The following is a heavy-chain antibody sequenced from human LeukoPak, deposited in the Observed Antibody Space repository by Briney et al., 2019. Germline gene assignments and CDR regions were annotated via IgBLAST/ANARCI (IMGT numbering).Heavy chain of an antibody. Sequence: GGSLRLSCAASGFTVSDNYMSWVRQAPGKGLEWVSSISGSGNYMYYKDSVKGRFTISRDNSKNTLLLQMNSLRAEDSAVYYCAKGGHPAVVTTRFDSWGQGTLVTVSS. V-gene: IGHV3-23*01. J-gene: IGHJ5*01. CDR1: GFTVSDNY. CDR2: ISGSGNYM. CDR3: AKGGHPAVVTTRFDS. D-gene: IGHD2-21*02.